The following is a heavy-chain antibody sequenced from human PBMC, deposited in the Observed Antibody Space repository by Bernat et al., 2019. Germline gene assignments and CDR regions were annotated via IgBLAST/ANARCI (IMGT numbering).Heavy chain of an antibody. Sequence: QVQLVESGGGVVQPGRSLKLSCAASGFTFSKYGMHWVRPAPGKGLEGVAVIWYDGSDKYYGDSVKGRFTISRDNSKNTLYLQMNSLKAEDTAVYYCARDGHCSSMSSCNFDYWGQGTLVTVSS. J-gene: IGHJ4*02. CDR1: GFTFSKYG. CDR2: IWYDGSDK. CDR3: ARDGHCSSMSSCNFDY. V-gene: IGHV3-33*01. D-gene: IGHD2-2*03.